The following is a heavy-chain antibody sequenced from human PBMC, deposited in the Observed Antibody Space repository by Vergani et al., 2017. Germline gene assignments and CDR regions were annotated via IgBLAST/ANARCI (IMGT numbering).Heavy chain of an antibody. Sequence: VQLVESGGNVVQSGTSLRLSCAASGCTFSSYSMNWVRQAPGKGLEWVSSISSSSSYIHYSDSLKGRFTITRDNAKSSLYLQMNSLRADDTGVYYCARDRYYLGSRSYPYFYYYRLVVWGQGAAVTGS. J-gene: IGHJ6*02. CDR1: GCTFSSYS. CDR2: ISSSSSYI. V-gene: IGHV3-21*01. D-gene: IGHD3-10*01. CDR3: ARDRYYLGSRSYPYFYYYRLVV.